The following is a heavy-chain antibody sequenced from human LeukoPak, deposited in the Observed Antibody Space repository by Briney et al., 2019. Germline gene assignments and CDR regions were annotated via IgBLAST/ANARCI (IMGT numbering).Heavy chain of an antibody. CDR1: GYSISSGYY. V-gene: IGHV4-38-2*01. CDR2: IDHSGST. D-gene: IGHD3-10*01. J-gene: IGHJ6*04. Sequence: SETLSLTCAVSGYSISSGYYWGWIQQPPGKGLEWIGSIDHSGSTYYNPSLKSRVTISVDTSKNQFSLKLSSVTAADTAVYYCASDAKSGSYQYYYYGMDVWGKGTTVTVSS. CDR3: ASDAKSGSYQYYYYGMDV.